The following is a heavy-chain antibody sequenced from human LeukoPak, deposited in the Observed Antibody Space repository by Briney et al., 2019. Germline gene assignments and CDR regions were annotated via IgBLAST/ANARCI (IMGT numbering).Heavy chain of an antibody. CDR1: GGSISSGDYY. CDR3: ARAPEPEGYYYGMDV. CDR2: IYYSGST. J-gene: IGHJ6*02. V-gene: IGHV4-30-4*01. Sequence: SETLSLTCTVSGGSISSGDYYWSWIRQPPGKGLEWIGYIYYSGSTYYNPSLKSRVTISVDTSKNQFSLKLSSVTAADTAVYYCARAPEPEGYYYGMDVWGQGTTVTVSS.